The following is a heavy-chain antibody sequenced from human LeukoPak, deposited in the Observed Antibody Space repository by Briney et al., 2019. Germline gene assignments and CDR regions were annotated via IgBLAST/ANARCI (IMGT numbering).Heavy chain of an antibody. J-gene: IGHJ4*02. CDR2: ISGSGNDI. CDR3: GTHAGRTGSDD. V-gene: IGHV3-11*01. Sequence: PGGSLRLSCAASGFTVSSNDMSWVRQAPGKGLEWVSYISGSGNDISYADSVKGRFTISRDNAKGSLYLQMNSLRAADTAVYYCGTHAGRTGSDDWGQGTLVTVSS. CDR1: GFTVSSND. D-gene: IGHD3/OR15-3a*01.